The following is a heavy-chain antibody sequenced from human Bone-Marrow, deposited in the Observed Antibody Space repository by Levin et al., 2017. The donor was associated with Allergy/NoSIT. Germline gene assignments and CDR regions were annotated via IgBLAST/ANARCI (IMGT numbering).Heavy chain of an antibody. CDR3: TRDGGSVASHDWYFDL. Sequence: GESLKISCAASGFTFSNYYMHWVRHAPGKGLVWVSRIKIAGSSTNYADSVQGRFTISRDNAKNTVYLQMNSLRADDTAVYYCTRDGGSVASHDWYFDLWGRGTLVTVSS. CDR2: IKIAGSST. D-gene: IGHD5-12*01. CDR1: GFTFSNYY. V-gene: IGHV3-74*01. J-gene: IGHJ2*01.